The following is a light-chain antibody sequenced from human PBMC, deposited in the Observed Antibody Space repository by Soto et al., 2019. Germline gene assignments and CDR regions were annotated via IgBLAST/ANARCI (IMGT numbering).Light chain of an antibody. J-gene: IGKJ4*01. CDR3: QQHINRLS. Sequence: EIVLTQSPATLSLSPGERATLSCRASQSVSNYLDWYQQKPGQAPRLLIYDASNRATGIPARFSGSGSGTNFTLTISTLEPEDSAVYYCQQHINRLSFGGGTKVKIK. CDR1: QSVSNY. V-gene: IGKV3-11*01. CDR2: DAS.